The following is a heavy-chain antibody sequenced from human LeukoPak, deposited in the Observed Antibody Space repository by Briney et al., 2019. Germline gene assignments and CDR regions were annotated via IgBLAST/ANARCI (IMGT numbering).Heavy chain of an antibody. CDR1: VGSVSIGSYY. D-gene: IGHD5-12*01. J-gene: IGHJ4*02. V-gene: IGHV4-61*09. Sequence: SQTLSLTCTVSVGSVSIGSYYWSWIRQPPGKGLEGIGHFYTSGRTNYNPSLKSRVTISVDTSKNQFSLKLSSVTAADTAVYYCATLTFSGYDRDRLNYFDYWGQGTLVTVSS. CDR2: FYTSGRT. CDR3: ATLTFSGYDRDRLNYFDY.